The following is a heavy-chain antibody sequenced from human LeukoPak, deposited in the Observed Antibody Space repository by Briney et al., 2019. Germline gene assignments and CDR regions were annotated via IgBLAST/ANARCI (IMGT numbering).Heavy chain of an antibody. V-gene: IGHV1-69*05. J-gene: IGHJ4*02. D-gene: IGHD3-22*01. Sequence: GSSVKVSCKASRGTFSHYAISGVRQAAGQGVEGLGGIIPILGTENYAQKSQGRVTITTDESTSTAYMGLSSLRSEDTAVYYCAREGKSDYYYDSSGYYYGFDYWGQGTLVTVSS. CDR2: IIPILGTE. CDR3: AREGKSDYYYDSSGYYYGFDY. CDR1: RGTFSHYA.